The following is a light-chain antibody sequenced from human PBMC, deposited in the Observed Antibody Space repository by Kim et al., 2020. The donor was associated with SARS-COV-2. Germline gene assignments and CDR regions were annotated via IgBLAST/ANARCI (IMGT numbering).Light chain of an antibody. V-gene: IGKV3-20*01. CDR1: QSDSSNY. J-gene: IGKJ4*01. Sequence: APGERATVSCRASQSDSSNYLAWYQQKPGQAPRLLIYGASSRATGIPDRFSGSGSETDFILTISRLDPEDFAVYYCQHYGNSPLTFGGGTKVDIK. CDR3: QHYGNSPLT. CDR2: GAS.